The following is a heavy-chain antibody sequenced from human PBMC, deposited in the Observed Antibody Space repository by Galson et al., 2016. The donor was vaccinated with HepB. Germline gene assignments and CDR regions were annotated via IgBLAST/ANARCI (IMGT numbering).Heavy chain of an antibody. V-gene: IGHV4-61*01. CDR2: ISFGGST. D-gene: IGHD3-3*01. CDR1: GTSISSNNYY. J-gene: IGHJ5*02. CDR3: ARGLYYDFWSGYSWFDP. Sequence: SETLSLTCNVSGTSISSNNYYWNWIRQTPGKGPEWIAYISFGGSTNYNPSLQSRVTISVDTSKNQFSLRLSSVTAADTAVYFCARGLYYDFWSGYSWFDPWGQGTLVTVSS.